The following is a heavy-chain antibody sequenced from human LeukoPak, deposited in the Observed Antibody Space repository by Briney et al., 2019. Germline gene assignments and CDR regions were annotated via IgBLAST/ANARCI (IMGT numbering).Heavy chain of an antibody. CDR3: AKGKWGPVVGYFDY. CDR2: ISWNSGSI. V-gene: IGHV3-9*01. Sequence: GRSLRLSCAASGFTFDDYAMHWVRQAPGKGLEWVSGISWNSGSIGYADSVKGRFTISRDNAKNSLYLQMNSLRAEDTALYYCAKGKWGPVVGYFDYWGQGTLSPSPQ. D-gene: IGHD2-2*01. CDR1: GFTFDDYA. J-gene: IGHJ4*02.